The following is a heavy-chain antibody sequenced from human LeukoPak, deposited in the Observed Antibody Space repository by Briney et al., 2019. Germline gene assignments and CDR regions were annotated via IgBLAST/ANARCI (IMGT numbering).Heavy chain of an antibody. CDR2: IKLDGSEK. Sequence: GGSLRLSCAASGFTFRSYWMSWVRQAPGKGLEWVANIKLDGSEKYYVDSVKGRFTISRDNAKDSLYLQMNSLRAEDTAAYYCARGRYYFESWGEGTQVTVSS. CDR1: GFTFRSYW. V-gene: IGHV3-7*01. CDR3: ARGRYYFES. J-gene: IGHJ4*02.